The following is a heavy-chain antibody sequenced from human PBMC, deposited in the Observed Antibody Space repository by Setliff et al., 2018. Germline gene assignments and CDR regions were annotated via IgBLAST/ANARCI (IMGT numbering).Heavy chain of an antibody. Sequence: ASVKVSCKASGYTLSNSILSWVRQAPGQGLEWVGWISAYNGKTYFAQKFRDRITLTTDTSTNTGYLELRGLRSDDTAVYYCLRLVRYCTKIACQATSGDEVWGLGTLVTVSS. CDR2: ISAYNGKT. D-gene: IGHD2-8*01. CDR3: LRLVRYCTKIACQATSGDEV. J-gene: IGHJ4*02. V-gene: IGHV1-18*01. CDR1: GYTLSNSI.